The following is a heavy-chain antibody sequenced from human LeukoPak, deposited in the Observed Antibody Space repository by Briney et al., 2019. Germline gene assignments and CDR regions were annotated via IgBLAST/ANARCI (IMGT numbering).Heavy chain of an antibody. CDR1: GYTFTSYA. J-gene: IGHJ4*02. D-gene: IGHD5-24*01. CDR2: INAGNGNT. V-gene: IGHV1-3*01. Sequence: ASAKVSCKASGYTFTSYAMHWVRQAPGQRLEWMGWINAGNGNTKYSQKFQGRVTITRDTSASTAYMELSSLRSEDTAVYYCARDCDGEGYFDYWGQGTLVTVSS. CDR3: ARDCDGEGYFDY.